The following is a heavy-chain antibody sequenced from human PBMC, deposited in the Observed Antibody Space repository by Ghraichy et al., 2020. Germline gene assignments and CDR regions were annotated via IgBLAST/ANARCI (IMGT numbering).Heavy chain of an antibody. Sequence: SETLSLTCTVSGDSISGYYWNWIRQTPGKGLEWIANIYHSGSTNYNPSLKSRVTISVDTSKNQFSLKLSSVTAADTAVYYCARRGKYARSFLDSWVQGFLVTVSS. D-gene: IGHD1-1*01. CDR3: ARRGKYARSFLDS. CDR1: GDSISGYY. J-gene: IGHJ4*02. V-gene: IGHV4-59*08. CDR2: IYHSGST.